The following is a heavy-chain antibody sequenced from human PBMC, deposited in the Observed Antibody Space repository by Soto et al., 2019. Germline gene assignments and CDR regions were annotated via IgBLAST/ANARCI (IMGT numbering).Heavy chain of an antibody. D-gene: IGHD2-2*01. Sequence: QVQLVESGGGVVQPGRSLRLSCAASGFTFSSYAMHWVRQAPGKGLEWVAVISYDGSNKYHADSVKGRFTISRDNSKNARFVRNNSPRGEDPAVFYWAREQIVLLPAALPASGIAFWGQGTTVTVS. CDR1: GFTFSSYA. J-gene: IGHJ6*02. V-gene: IGHV3-30*14. CDR3: AREQIVLLPAALPASGIAF. CDR2: ISYDGSNK.